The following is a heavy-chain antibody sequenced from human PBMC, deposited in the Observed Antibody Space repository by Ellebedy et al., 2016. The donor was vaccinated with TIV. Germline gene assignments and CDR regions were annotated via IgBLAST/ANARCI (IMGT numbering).Heavy chain of an antibody. J-gene: IGHJ3*02. V-gene: IGHV1-2*04. Sequence: ASVKVSXKASGGTFSSYAISWVRQAPGQGLEWMGWINPNSGGTNYAQKFQGWVTMTRDTSISTAYMELSRLRSDDTAVYYCARDRGSDCSGGSCYPSNDAFDIWGQGTMVTVSS. CDR1: GGTFSSYA. D-gene: IGHD2-15*01. CDR3: ARDRGSDCSGGSCYPSNDAFDI. CDR2: INPNSGGT.